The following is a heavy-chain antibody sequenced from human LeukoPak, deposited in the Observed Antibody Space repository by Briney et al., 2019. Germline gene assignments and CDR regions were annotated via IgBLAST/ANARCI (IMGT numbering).Heavy chain of an antibody. D-gene: IGHD6-19*01. CDR2: IRHDGSKK. CDR3: AKDSPPTSEWLPDS. Sequence: GRSLRLSCVGSGFIFGSYGMHWVRQAPGKGLEWVAFIRHDGSKKYYADSVKGRFTISRDNSQNTLFLQVDSLRVDDTAVYYCAKDSPPTSEWLPDSWGQGILVAISS. V-gene: IGHV3-30*02. J-gene: IGHJ4*02. CDR1: GFIFGSYG.